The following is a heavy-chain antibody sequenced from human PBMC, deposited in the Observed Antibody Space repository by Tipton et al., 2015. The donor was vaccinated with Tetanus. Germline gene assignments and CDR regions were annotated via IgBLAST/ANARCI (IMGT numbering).Heavy chain of an antibody. CDR2: IYTSGST. Sequence: TLSLTCTVSGGSISGSYWNWIRQPPGKGLEWIGRIYTSGSTNYNPSLKSRVTMSVDNSKNQFSLKLNSVTAADTAVYYCARESITIFGVVSIDYWGQGTLVTVSS. V-gene: IGHV4-4*07. CDR1: GGSISGSY. J-gene: IGHJ4*02. D-gene: IGHD3-3*01. CDR3: ARESITIFGVVSIDY.